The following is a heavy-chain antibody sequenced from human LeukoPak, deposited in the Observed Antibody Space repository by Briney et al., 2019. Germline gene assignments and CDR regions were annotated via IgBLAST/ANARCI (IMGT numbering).Heavy chain of an antibody. Sequence: SETLSLTCTVSGGPISSGSYYWSWIRQPAGKGLEWIGRIYTSGSTNYNPSLKSRVTISVDTSKNQFSLKLSSVTVADTAVYYCASARADGYNYSFDYWGQGTLVTVSS. V-gene: IGHV4-61*02. CDR3: ASARADGYNYSFDY. J-gene: IGHJ4*02. CDR2: IYTSGST. CDR1: GGPISSGSYY. D-gene: IGHD5-24*01.